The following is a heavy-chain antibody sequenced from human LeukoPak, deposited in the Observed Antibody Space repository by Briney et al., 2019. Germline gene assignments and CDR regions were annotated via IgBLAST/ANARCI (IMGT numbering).Heavy chain of an antibody. D-gene: IGHD6-13*01. Sequence: GGSLRLSCAASGFTFSAYWMHWVRQAPGKGLVWVSRINSDGISTSYADSVKGRFTISRDNAKNTLYLQMNSLRAEDTAVYYRARTLYSSSWFDPWGQGTLVTVSS. V-gene: IGHV3-74*01. CDR1: GFTFSAYW. CDR3: ARTLYSSSWFDP. CDR2: INSDGIST. J-gene: IGHJ5*02.